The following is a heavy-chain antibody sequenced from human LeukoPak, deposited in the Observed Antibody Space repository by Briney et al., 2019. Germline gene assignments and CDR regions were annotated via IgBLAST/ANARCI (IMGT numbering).Heavy chain of an antibody. Sequence: SETLSLTCTVSGASTSSYSWSWIRQPAGKGLEWIGRIYTSGSTNYNPSLKSRVTMSLDTSKNHCSLKLSSVTAADTAVYYCARVSRYYDSSGYYPGAFDIWGQGTMVTVSS. CDR1: GASTSSYS. V-gene: IGHV4-4*07. D-gene: IGHD3-22*01. J-gene: IGHJ3*02. CDR3: ARVSRYYDSSGYYPGAFDI. CDR2: IYTSGST.